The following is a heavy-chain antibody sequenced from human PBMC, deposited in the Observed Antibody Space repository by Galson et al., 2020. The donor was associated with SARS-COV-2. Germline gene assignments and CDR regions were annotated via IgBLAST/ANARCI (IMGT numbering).Heavy chain of an antibody. CDR2: ISYDGSNK. CDR1: GFTFSSYA. D-gene: IGHD4-17*01. Sequence: GESLKISCAASGFTFSSYAMHWVRQAPGKGLEWVAVISYDGSNKYYADSVKGRFTISRDNSKNTLYLQMNSLRAEDTAVYYCAVVSEDYGDYVADYWGQGTLVTVSS. J-gene: IGHJ4*02. CDR3: AVVSEDYGDYVADY. V-gene: IGHV3-30*04.